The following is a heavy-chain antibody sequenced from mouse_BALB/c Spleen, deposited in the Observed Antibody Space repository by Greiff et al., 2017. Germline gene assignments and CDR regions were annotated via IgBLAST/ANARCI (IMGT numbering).Heavy chain of an antibody. CDR3: ARWITTGYYYAMDY. J-gene: IGHJ4*01. CDR2: IYPGGGYT. V-gene: IGHV1-63*02. Sequence: VKLQQSGAELVRPGTSVKISCKASGYTFTNYWLGWVKQRPGHGLEWIGDIYPGGGYTNYNEKFKGKATLTADTSSSTAYMQLSSLTSEDSAVYFCARWITTGYYYAMDYWGQGTSVTVSS. D-gene: IGHD2-4*01. CDR1: GYTFTNYW.